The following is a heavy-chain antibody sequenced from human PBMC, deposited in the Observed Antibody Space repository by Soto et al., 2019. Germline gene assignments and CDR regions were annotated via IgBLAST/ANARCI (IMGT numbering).Heavy chain of an antibody. V-gene: IGHV5-51*01. CDR1: GYKFTSSW. J-gene: IGHJ5*02. Sequence: GESLKISCRTSGYKFTSSWIAWVRQMPGKGLERTGIIFPSDSDTRYSPSFQGQVTISADRSTSTVFLQWASLKASDTAVYFCARKDKSGYFNWFDPWGQGTLVTVSS. D-gene: IGHD3-22*01. CDR3: ARKDKSGYFNWFDP. CDR2: IFPSDSDT.